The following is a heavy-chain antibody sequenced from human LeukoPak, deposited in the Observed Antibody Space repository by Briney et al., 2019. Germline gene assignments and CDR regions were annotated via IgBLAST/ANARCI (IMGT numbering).Heavy chain of an antibody. CDR2: IGGTGGST. Sequence: GGSLRLSCAASGFTFSSYAVSWVRQVPGKGLEWVSAIGGTGGSTYYADSVRGRFTISRDDSKNTLYLRMNGLRAEDTAVYFCAKDPFRFTSRSGAYYFDYWGQGTLVTVSS. CDR1: GFTFSSYA. D-gene: IGHD6-13*01. CDR3: AKDPFRFTSRSGAYYFDY. J-gene: IGHJ4*02. V-gene: IGHV3-23*01.